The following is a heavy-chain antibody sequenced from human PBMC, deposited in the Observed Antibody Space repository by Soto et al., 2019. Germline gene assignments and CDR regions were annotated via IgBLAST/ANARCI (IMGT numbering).Heavy chain of an antibody. CDR2: ISSSSSTI. CDR1: GFTFSSYS. J-gene: IGHJ5*02. CDR3: ARHKRGLFNWFDP. D-gene: IGHD2-21*01. V-gene: IGHV3-48*01. Sequence: PGGSLRLSCAASGFTFSSYSMNWVRQAPGKGLEWVSYISSSSSTIYYADSVKGRFTISRDNAKNSLYLQWSSLKASDTAMYYCARHKRGLFNWFDPWGQGTLVTVSS.